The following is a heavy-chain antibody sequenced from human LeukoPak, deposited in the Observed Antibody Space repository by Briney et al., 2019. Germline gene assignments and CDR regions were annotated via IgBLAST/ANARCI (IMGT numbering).Heavy chain of an antibody. V-gene: IGHV3-23*01. J-gene: IGHJ4*02. D-gene: IGHD5-24*01. Sequence: PGGSLRLSCAASGFTFSSYAMNWVRQALGKGLEWVSGISGSDGSTYYADSVKGRFTISRDNSKNTLYLQMNSLRAEDTAVYYCAREMATIKDYWGQGTLVTVSS. CDR1: GFTFSSYA. CDR2: ISGSDGST. CDR3: AREMATIKDY.